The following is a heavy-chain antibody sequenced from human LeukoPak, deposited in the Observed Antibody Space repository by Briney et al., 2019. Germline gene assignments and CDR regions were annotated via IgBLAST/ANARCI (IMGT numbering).Heavy chain of an antibody. J-gene: IGHJ4*02. CDR2: IYYDGGNK. Sequence: GGSLRLSCAASGFAFSSYGMHWVRQAPGKGLECVAVIYYDGGNKNYADSVKGRFTISRDNFKNTLYLEMNSLTAEDTAVYYCAREVGYFDYWGQGTPVTVSS. V-gene: IGHV3-33*01. CDR3: AREVGYFDY. CDR1: GFAFSSYG. D-gene: IGHD1-26*01.